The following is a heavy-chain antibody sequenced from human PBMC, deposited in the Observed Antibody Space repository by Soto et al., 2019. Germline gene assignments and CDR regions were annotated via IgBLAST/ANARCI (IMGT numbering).Heavy chain of an antibody. CDR1: GDSISSRVYY. CDR2: FYYFGRT. J-gene: IGHJ5*02. Sequence: QLQLQESGPGLVKPSQTLSLTCSVSGDSISSRVYYWGWIRQPPGKGLEWIGNFYYFGRTYYNPSLKSRFTISVDTSNNQLSLRLRSVTAADTAVYYCATSTMTSNWFDPWGQGTLVTVSS. CDR3: ATSTMTSNWFDP. D-gene: IGHD3-3*01. V-gene: IGHV4-39*01.